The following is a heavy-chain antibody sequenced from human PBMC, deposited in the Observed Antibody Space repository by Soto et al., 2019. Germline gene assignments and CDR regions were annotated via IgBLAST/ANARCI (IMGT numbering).Heavy chain of an antibody. CDR3: AKDLGYSGYDVSRNTVDY. J-gene: IGHJ4*02. D-gene: IGHD5-12*01. Sequence: PGGSLRLSCAASGFTFSSYAMSWVRQAPGKGLEWVSAISGSGGSTYYADSVKGRFTISRDNSKNTLYLQMNSLRAEDTAVYYCAKDLGYSGYDVSRNTVDYWGQGTLVTVSS. CDR2: ISGSGGST. V-gene: IGHV3-23*01. CDR1: GFTFSSYA.